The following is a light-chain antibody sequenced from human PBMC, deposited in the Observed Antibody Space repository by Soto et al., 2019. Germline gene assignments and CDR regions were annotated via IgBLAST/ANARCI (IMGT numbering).Light chain of an antibody. CDR1: SGSVSTNNY. CDR3: VLYMGRGIWV. V-gene: IGLV8-61*01. CDR2: RTN. Sequence: QAVVTQEPSFSVSPGGTVTLTCALSSGSVSTNNYPSWCQQTPGQPPHTLIFRTNTRSSGVPDRFSGSILGSKAALTITGAQADDESDYYCVLYMGRGIWVFGGGTKVTVL. J-gene: IGLJ3*02.